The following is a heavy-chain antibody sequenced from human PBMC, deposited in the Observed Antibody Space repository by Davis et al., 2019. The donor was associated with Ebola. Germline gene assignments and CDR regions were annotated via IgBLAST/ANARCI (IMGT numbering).Heavy chain of an antibody. CDR1: CGSFSDYF. D-gene: IGHD4-17*01. J-gene: IGHJ5*01. V-gene: IGHV4-34*01. CDR3: ARTTKTNVEDSGLGYNYFDS. CDR2: IYHSGST. Sequence: GSLRLSCAVYCGSFSDYFWSWIRQPPEKGLEWIGEIYHSGSTNYNPSLQSRVTISVDSSKSQFSLKLKSVASADTAIYYCARTTKTNVEDSGLGYNYFDSWGRGALVSVSS.